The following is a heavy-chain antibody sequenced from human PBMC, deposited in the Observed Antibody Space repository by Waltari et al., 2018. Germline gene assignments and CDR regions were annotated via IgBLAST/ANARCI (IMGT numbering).Heavy chain of an antibody. CDR3: ARKNLNYYYMDV. J-gene: IGHJ6*03. CDR2: IFPSGSS. CDR1: GGSISDYY. Sequence: QVQLQESGPGLVKPSETLSPTCTVSGGSISDYYWTWIRQTPGKGLEWIGYIFPSGSSSYNTTLKSRITMSLDTSKNQFFLKMNSVTAADTAVYYCARKNLNYYYMDVWGKGTTVTVSS. V-gene: IGHV4-59*01.